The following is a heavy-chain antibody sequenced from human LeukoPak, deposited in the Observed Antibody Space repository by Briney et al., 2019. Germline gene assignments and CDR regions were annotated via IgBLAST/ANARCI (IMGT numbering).Heavy chain of an antibody. D-gene: IGHD3-10*01. CDR1: GLTVSTNY. V-gene: IGHV3-66*01. CDR3: ARGRWHYYGSGSSIDY. J-gene: IGHJ4*02. Sequence: PGGSLRLSCAASGLTVSTNYMSWVRQAPGKGLEWVSVIYTGGSTYYGDSVKGRFTISRDNSKNTLYLQMNSLRAEDTAVYYCARGRWHYYGSGSSIDYWGQGTLVTVSS. CDR2: IYTGGST.